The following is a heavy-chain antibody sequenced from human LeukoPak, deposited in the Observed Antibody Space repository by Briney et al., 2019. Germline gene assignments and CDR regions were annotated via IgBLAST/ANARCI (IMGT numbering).Heavy chain of an antibody. CDR2: FDPEDGET. CDR1: GYTLTELS. J-gene: IGHJ3*02. CDR3: VKGGIHTRDVFDI. D-gene: IGHD5-18*01. Sequence: ASVKVSCKVSGYTLTELSMHWVRQAPGEGLEWMGGFDPEDGETIYAQKFQGRVTMTEDTSTDTAYMELSSLRSEDTAVYYCVKGGIHTRDVFDIWGQGTMVTVSS. V-gene: IGHV1-24*01.